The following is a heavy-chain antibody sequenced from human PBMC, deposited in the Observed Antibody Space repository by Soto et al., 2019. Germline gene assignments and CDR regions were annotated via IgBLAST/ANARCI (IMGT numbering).Heavy chain of an antibody. CDR1: GYTSSSYG. J-gene: IGHJ6*02. CDR3: ATKDDHKDDQPYYYGMDV. V-gene: IGHV1-18*01. Sequence: VKVSCKALGYTSSSYGINWVRQAPGQGLEWMGWISVFNGDTKYAQKFQGRVAITKDPGTSTAHMELRSLRSDDAAVYFCATKDDHKDDQPYYYGMDVWGQGTTVTVSS. CDR2: ISVFNGDT. D-gene: IGHD3-16*01.